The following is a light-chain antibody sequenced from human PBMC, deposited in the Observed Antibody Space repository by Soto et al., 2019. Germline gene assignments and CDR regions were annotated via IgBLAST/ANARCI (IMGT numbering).Light chain of an antibody. CDR3: QQYNSYSET. CDR1: QSISTW. Sequence: DIQMTQSPSTLSASVGDRVTITCRASQSISTWLAWYQQKSGKAPKLLIYEASSLGSGVPSRFSGSGSGTEFTLTISSLQPDDFATYYCQQYNSYSETFXQGTKVDIK. V-gene: IGKV1-5*03. CDR2: EAS. J-gene: IGKJ1*01.